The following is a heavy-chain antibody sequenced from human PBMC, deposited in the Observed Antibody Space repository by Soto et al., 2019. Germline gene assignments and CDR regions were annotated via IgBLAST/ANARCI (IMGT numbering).Heavy chain of an antibody. CDR2: IKSKTDGGTK. D-gene: IGHD6-19*01. CDR1: GLTFSNAW. V-gene: IGHV3-15*07. CDR3: AKVFIAVAGTHHYYYYYGMDV. Sequence: GGSLRLSCAASGLTFSNAWMNWVRQAPGKGLEWVGRIKSKTDGGTKDYGASVKVRFTISRDDSKNTLYLEMNSLKTEDTAVYYCAKVFIAVAGTHHYYYYYGMDVWGQGTTVTVSS. J-gene: IGHJ6*02.